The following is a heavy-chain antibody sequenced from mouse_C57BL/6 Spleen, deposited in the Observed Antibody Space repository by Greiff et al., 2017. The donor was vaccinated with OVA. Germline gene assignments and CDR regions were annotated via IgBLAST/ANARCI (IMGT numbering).Heavy chain of an antibody. Sequence: VQGVESGAELVRPGASVTLSCKASGYTFTDYEMHWVKQTPVHGLEWIGAIDPETGGTAYNQKFKGKAILTADKSSSTAYMELRSLTSEDSAVYYCTRKGDYWGQGTSVTVSS. V-gene: IGHV1-15*01. CDR1: GYTFTDYE. CDR2: IDPETGGT. J-gene: IGHJ4*01. CDR3: TRKGDY.